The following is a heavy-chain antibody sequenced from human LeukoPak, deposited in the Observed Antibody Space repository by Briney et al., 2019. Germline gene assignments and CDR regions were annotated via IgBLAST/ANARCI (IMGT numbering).Heavy chain of an antibody. Sequence: SETLSPTGTVSGGSSSSSSYYWHWLRQPPGKGLEWIGSIYSSGSAYYNPSIKSLITISVDTSKNQFSLKLSSVTAADTAVYYCARYSGSYPDEYYFDYWGQGTLVTVSS. D-gene: IGHD1-26*01. CDR1: GGSSSSSSYY. V-gene: IGHV4-39*07. CDR3: ARYSGSYPDEYYFDY. CDR2: IYSSGSA. J-gene: IGHJ4*02.